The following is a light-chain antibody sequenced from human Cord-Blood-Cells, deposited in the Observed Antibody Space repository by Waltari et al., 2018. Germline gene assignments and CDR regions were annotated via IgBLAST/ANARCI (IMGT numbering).Light chain of an antibody. CDR1: SSDVGGYNY. J-gene: IGLJ3*02. Sequence: QSAQTQPRSVSGSPGQSVTISCTGTSSDVGGYNYVPWYQQHPGKAPKLMIYDVSKRPSGVPDRFSGSKSGNTASLTISGLQAEDEADYYCCSYAGSYTWVFGGGTKLTVL. V-gene: IGLV2-11*01. CDR2: DVS. CDR3: CSYAGSYTWV.